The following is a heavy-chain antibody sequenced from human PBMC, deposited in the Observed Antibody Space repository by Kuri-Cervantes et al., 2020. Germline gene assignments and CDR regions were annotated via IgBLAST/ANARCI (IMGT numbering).Heavy chain of an antibody. V-gene: IGHV4-61*01. CDR3: ARAFGGSSGWLDY. Sequence: SETLSLTCTVSGGSVSSGSYYWSWIRQPPGKGLEWIGYIYYSGSTNYNPSLKSRVTISVDTSKNQFSLKLSSVTAADTAVYYCARAFGGSSGWLDYWGQGTLVTVSS. CDR2: IYYSGST. J-gene: IGHJ4*02. D-gene: IGHD6-19*01. CDR1: GGSVSSGSYY.